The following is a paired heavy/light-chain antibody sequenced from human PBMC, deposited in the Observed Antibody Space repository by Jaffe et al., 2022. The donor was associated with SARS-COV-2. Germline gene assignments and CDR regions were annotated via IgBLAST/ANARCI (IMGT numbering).Heavy chain of an antibody. CDR3: VRRVVVGGTPCWLDP. V-gene: IGHV5-51*01. CDR2: IYPGDSDT. J-gene: IGHJ5*02. D-gene: IGHD2-15*01. Sequence: EVQLVQSGAEVKKTGESLKISCKGSGYSFTSYWIGWVRQMPGKGLEWMGIIYPGDSDTRYSPSFQGQVTISADKSISTAYLQWSSLKASDTAMYYCVRRVVVGGTPCWLDPWGQGTPVTVSS. CDR1: GYSFTSYW.
Light chain of an antibody. Sequence: DIQMTQSPSSLSASVGDRVTITCRASQRIINYLNWYQQKPGKAPKLLIYAASRLQSGVPSRFSGSGSGTDFNFTISSLQPEDFATYYCQQSYSTPLYTFGQGTKLEIK. CDR2: AAS. J-gene: IGKJ2*01. V-gene: IGKV1-39*01. CDR1: QRIINY. CDR3: QQSYSTPLYT.